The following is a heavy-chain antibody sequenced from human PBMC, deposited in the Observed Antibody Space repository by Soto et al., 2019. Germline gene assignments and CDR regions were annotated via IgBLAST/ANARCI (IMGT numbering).Heavy chain of an antibody. Sequence: ASVKVSCKASGYTFTRYGIGWARQAPGQGLEWMGWINTYNGNTNYAQNVQGRVTLTTDTSTSTAYMELRSLRSNYTSIYYCAMVDVYVTPSPQDVWGQGTTVTVS. CDR1: GYTFTRYG. CDR2: INTYNGNT. V-gene: IGHV1-18*01. J-gene: IGHJ6*02. D-gene: IGHD3-16*01. CDR3: AMVDVYVTPSPQDV.